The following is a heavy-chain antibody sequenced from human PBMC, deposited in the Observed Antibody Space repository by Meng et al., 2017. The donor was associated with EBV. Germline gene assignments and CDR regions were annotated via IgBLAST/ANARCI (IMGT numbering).Heavy chain of an antibody. CDR3: ARGETVAGTWWFDP. J-gene: IGHJ5*02. D-gene: IGHD6-19*01. CDR1: GYTFTNYD. V-gene: IGHV1-8*01. Sequence: QVQLLQSGAEVKKPGASVTDSCKASGYTFTNYDINWVRQATGQGVEWMGWMKPNNGNTGYAQKFQGRVTMTRNPSINTAYMELTSLTSEDTAVYYCARGETVAGTWWFDPWGQGTLVTVSS. CDR2: MKPNNGNT.